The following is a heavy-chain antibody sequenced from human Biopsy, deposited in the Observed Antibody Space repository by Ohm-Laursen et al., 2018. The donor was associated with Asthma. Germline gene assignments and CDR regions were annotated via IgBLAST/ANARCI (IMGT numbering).Heavy chain of an antibody. Sequence: TLSLTCTVSGDSISSYYWSWIRQPPGKGLEWLGYIYYTGSDNYNPSLKSRVTISVDTSKNQFSLRLNSVTAADTAVYYCARGPNYHGSGRAPIGMDVWGQGTTVTVSS. CDR3: ARGPNYHGSGRAPIGMDV. CDR2: IYYTGSD. CDR1: GDSISSYY. D-gene: IGHD3-10*01. J-gene: IGHJ6*02. V-gene: IGHV4-59*01.